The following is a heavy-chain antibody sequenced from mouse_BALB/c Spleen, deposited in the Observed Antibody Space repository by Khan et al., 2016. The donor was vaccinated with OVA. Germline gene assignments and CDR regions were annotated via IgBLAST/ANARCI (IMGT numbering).Heavy chain of an antibody. CDR2: IDPENGNT. D-gene: IGHD3-1*01. CDR3: ARAGDEAGFSY. Sequence: VQLQQSGAELVRPGALVKLSCKTSGFNIKDYYMHWVKQRPEQGLEWIGWIDPENGNTIYDPKFQGKASITADTSSNTAYLQLSSLKTEDTAVYYCARAGDEAGFSYWGQGTLVTVSA. J-gene: IGHJ3*01. CDR1: GFNIKDYY. V-gene: IGHV14-1*02.